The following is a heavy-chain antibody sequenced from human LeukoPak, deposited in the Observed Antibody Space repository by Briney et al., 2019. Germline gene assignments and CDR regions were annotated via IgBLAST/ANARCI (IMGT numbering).Heavy chain of an antibody. J-gene: IGHJ5*02. CDR2: LDSDGSP. CDR1: GFTVRSDD. D-gene: IGHD2-21*02. CDR3: AKGSSVVVVTATNA. V-gene: IGHV3-53*01. Sequence: GGSLRLSCAAFGFTVRSDDMNWVRQAPGKGLEWVSILDSDGSPSYADSVKGRFTISRDNSKNTLHLQMNSLRAEDTAIYYCAKGSSVVVVTATNAWGQGILVTVSS.